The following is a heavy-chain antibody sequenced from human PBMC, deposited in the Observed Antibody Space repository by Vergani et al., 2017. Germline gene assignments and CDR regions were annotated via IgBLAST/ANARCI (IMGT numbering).Heavy chain of an antibody. V-gene: IGHV4-34*01. Sequence: QVQLQQWGAGLLKPSETLSLTCAVYGGSFSGYYWSWIRQPPGKGLEWIGEINHSGSTNYNPSLKSRVTISVDTSKNQFSLKLSSVTAADTAVYYCARDLRLLLDVWGQGTTVTVSS. CDR2: INHSGST. CDR1: GGSFSGYY. CDR3: ARDLRLLLDV. D-gene: IGHD3-10*01. J-gene: IGHJ6*02.